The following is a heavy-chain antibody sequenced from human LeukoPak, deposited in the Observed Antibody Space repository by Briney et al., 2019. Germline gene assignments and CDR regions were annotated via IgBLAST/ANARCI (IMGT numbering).Heavy chain of an antibody. CDR3: AKDGGSD. CDR2: ISYDGSNK. V-gene: IGHV3-30*18. D-gene: IGHD2-15*01. CDR1: GFTVNSNY. Sequence: GGSLRLSCAASGFTVNSNYMNWVRQAPGKGLEWVAVISYDGSNKYYADSVKGRFTISRDNSKNTLYLQMNSLRAEDTAVYYCAKDGGSDWGQGTLVTVSS. J-gene: IGHJ4*02.